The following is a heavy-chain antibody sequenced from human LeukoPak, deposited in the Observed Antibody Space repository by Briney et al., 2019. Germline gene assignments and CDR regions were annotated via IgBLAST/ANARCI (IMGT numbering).Heavy chain of an antibody. V-gene: IGHV3-23*01. D-gene: IGHD5-12*01. Sequence: SGGSLRLSCAASGFTFSSYAMSWVRQAPGRGLEWVSNISGSGRGGSTYYADSVKGRFTISRDNAKNSLYLQMNSLRAEDTAVYYCARDSFRVATITFYYYYYMDVWGQGTLVTVSS. CDR3: ARDSFRVATITFYYYYYMDV. J-gene: IGHJ6*03. CDR2: ISGSGRGGST. CDR1: GFTFSSYA.